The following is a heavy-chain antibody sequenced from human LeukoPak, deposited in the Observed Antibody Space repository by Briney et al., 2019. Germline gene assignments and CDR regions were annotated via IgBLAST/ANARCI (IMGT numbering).Heavy chain of an antibody. CDR1: GGSISGSSYS. CDR3: ARLRGIILGALLHYYFDY. V-gene: IGHV4-39*01. J-gene: IGHJ4*02. Sequence: PETLSLTCTVSGGSISGSSYSWGWIRQPPGKGLEWIVSISYSGYLYYSPSLKPRVPLSISPSNTQFSLKLSSLTAADTAVYYFARLRGIILGALLHYYFDYWGQGTLVSVSS. D-gene: IGHD1-26*01. CDR2: ISYSGYL.